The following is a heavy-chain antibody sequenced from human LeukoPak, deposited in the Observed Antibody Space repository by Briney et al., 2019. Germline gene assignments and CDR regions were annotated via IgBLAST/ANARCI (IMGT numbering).Heavy chain of an antibody. J-gene: IGHJ4*02. CDR2: IYYSGST. V-gene: IGHV4-59*08. CDR1: GGSINSYY. D-gene: IGHD2-15*01. Sequence: SETLSLTCIVAGGSINSYYWSWIRQPPGKGLEWVAYIYYSGSTNYNPSLKRRVTISEDTSKNQFSLKLSSVTAADTAVYYCARHNQVAASSFDYWGRGTLVTVSS. CDR3: ARHNQVAASSFDY.